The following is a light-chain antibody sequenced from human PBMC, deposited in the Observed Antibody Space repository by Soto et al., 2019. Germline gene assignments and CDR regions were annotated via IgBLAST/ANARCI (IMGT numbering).Light chain of an antibody. J-gene: IGKJ4*01. CDR2: AAS. CDR1: QGISSY. CDR3: QQLNSYPPT. V-gene: IGKV1-9*01. Sequence: DIQLTQSPSFLSASVGDRVTITCRASQGISSYLAWYQQKPGKAPNLLIYAASTLQSGVPSRFSGSGSGTEFTLTISSLQTEDFATYYGQQLNSYPPTFGGGPKVEIK.